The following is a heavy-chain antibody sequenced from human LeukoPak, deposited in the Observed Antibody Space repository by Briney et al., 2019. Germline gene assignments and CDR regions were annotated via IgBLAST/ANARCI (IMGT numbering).Heavy chain of an antibody. CDR2: ISWNSGSI. V-gene: IGHV3-9*01. D-gene: IGHD5-12*01. J-gene: IGHJ4*02. Sequence: TGGSLRLSCAASGFTFDDYAMHWVRQAPGKGLEWVSGISWNSGSIGYADSVKGRFTISRDNAKNSLYLQMNSLRAEDTALYYCAKDIQSGYGWDFDYWGQGTLVTVSS. CDR3: AKDIQSGYGWDFDY. CDR1: GFTFDDYA.